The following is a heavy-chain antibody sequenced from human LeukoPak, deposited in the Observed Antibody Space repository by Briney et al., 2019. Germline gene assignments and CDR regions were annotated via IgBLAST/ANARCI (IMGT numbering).Heavy chain of an antibody. Sequence: GASVKVSCKTSGYTFTSYDINWVRQAPGQGFEWMGWMNANSGNAGFAQKFQGRVTMTRDTSINTAYMELSSLRSEDTAVYYCGRSGGYHPLDYWGQGTLVTVSS. CDR1: GYTFTSYD. D-gene: IGHD5-12*01. CDR3: GRSGGYHPLDY. J-gene: IGHJ4*02. V-gene: IGHV1-8*01. CDR2: MNANSGNA.